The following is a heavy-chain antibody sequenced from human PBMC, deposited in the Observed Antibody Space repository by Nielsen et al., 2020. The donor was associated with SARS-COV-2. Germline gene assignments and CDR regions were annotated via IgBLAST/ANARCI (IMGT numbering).Heavy chain of an antibody. J-gene: IGHJ6*03. V-gene: IGHV4-4*02. Sequence: SETLSLTCAVSGDPVSSHDWWTWVRQSPGKGLEWIGEVSHSGSTNYNPSLKSRVTLSMDKSKNQFSLRLTSVSAADTAVYFCARGDLVVVPSPLLGLGPIFYYFYLDVWGKGTSVIVSS. CDR2: VSHSGST. CDR1: GDPVSSHDW. D-gene: IGHD2-2*02. CDR3: ARGDLVVVPSPLLGLGPIFYYFYLDV.